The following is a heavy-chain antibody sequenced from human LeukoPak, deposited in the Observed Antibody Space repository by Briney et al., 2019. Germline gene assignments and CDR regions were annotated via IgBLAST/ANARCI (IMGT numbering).Heavy chain of an antibody. J-gene: IGHJ4*02. CDR1: GFTFSDYD. CDR3: GRAFPPLRTSSAGDL. CDR2: ISGLSSYT. V-gene: IGHV3-21*01. D-gene: IGHD3-16*01. Sequence: GGSLRLSCWASGFTFSDYDMNWVRQAPGKGLEWVSSISGLSSYTYYGESVKGRFSISRDNAKNSLYLQMNSLGAEDTATYYCGRAFPPLRTSSAGDLWGQGILVTVSS.